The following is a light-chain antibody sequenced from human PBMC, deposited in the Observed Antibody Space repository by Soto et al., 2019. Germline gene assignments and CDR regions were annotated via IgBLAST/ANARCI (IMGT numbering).Light chain of an antibody. CDR1: QSVSSSY. J-gene: IGKJ5*01. Sequence: EIVLTQSPGTLSFSPGERATLSCRASQSVSSSYLAWYQQKPGQTPRLLIYGASSRATGIPDRFSGSGSGTDFTLPISSLQPDDFATYYCQQYNSYSRTFGQGTRLEIK. CDR3: QQYNSYSRT. V-gene: IGKV3-20*01. CDR2: GAS.